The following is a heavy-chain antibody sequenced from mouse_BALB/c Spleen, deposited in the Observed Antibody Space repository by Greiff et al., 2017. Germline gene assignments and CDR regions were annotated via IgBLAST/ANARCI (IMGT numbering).Heavy chain of an antibody. Sequence: VQLKQSGAELVKPGASVKLSCTASGFNINDTYMHWVKQRPEQGLEWIGRIDPANGNTKYDPKFQGKATITADTSSNTAYLQLSSLTSEDTAVYYCARLDGYYHDAMDYWGQGTSVTVSS. CDR2: IDPANGNT. CDR1: GFNINDTY. CDR3: ARLDGYYHDAMDY. D-gene: IGHD2-3*01. V-gene: IGHV14-3*02. J-gene: IGHJ4*01.